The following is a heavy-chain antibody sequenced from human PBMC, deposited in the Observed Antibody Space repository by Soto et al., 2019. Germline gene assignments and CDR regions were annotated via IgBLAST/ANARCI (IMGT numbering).Heavy chain of an antibody. D-gene: IGHD3-22*01. CDR2: ISAYNGNT. J-gene: IGHJ6*02. Sequence: ASLKVSCKASFYTFTSYGISWVRQSPGQGLEWMGWISAYNGNTNYAQKLQGRVTMTTDTSTSTAYMELRSLRSDDTAVYYCARVSYYYDSSGYYSPYYYYGMDVWGQGTTVTVSS. CDR1: FYTFTSYG. CDR3: ARVSYYYDSSGYYSPYYYYGMDV. V-gene: IGHV1-18*04.